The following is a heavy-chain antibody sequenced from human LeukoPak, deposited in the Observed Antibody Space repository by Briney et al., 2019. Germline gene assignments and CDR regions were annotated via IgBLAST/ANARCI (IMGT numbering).Heavy chain of an antibody. V-gene: IGHV3-30*03. J-gene: IGHJ3*02. Sequence: PGGSLRLSCAASGFTFSSYGMHWVRQAPGKGLEWVAVISYDGSNKYYADSVKGRFTISRDNSKNTLYLQMNSLRAEDTAVYYCAIRLSLDTLDAFDIWGQGTMVTVSS. CDR1: GFTFSSYG. D-gene: IGHD3-16*02. CDR2: ISYDGSNK. CDR3: AIRLSLDTLDAFDI.